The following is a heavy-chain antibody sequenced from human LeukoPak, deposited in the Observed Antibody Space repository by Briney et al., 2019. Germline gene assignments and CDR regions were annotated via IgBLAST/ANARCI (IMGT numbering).Heavy chain of an antibody. CDR2: INPNSGGT. D-gene: IGHD3-9*01. CDR3: ATPILTGYY. V-gene: IGHV1-2*02. Sequence: EWMGWINPNSGGTNYAQKFQGRVTMTRDTSISTAYMELSRLRSDDTAVYYCATPILTGYYWGQGTLVTVSS. J-gene: IGHJ4*02.